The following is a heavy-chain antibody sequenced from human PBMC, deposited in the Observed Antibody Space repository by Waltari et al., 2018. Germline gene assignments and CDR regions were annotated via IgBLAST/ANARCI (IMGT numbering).Heavy chain of an antibody. Sequence: QVQLHQSGAGLLKPSETLSLPCDVSGGSLRGFHWTWIRQTPGKGLEWIGDVTLSGNTNSNPSLKGRITVSLDTSRRQLSLRVTAMTAADTGVYFCARSVAGVGMEYWGQGTPVTVSS. D-gene: IGHD6-19*01. J-gene: IGHJ4*02. V-gene: IGHV4-34*01. CDR3: ARSVAGVGMEY. CDR1: GGSLRGFH. CDR2: VTLSGNT.